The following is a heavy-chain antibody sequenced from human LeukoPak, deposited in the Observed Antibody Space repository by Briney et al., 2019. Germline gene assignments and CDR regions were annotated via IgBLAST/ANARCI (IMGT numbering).Heavy chain of an antibody. D-gene: IGHD7-27*01. J-gene: IGHJ5*02. V-gene: IGHV4-59*11. CDR3: ARAALTGVDP. Sequence: SETLSLTCTVSGGSISSHYWSWIRQPPGKGLVWIGYIYYSGSSNYNPSLKSRVTISVDSSKNQFSLKLSSVTAADTAVYYCARAALTGVDPWGQGTLVTVSS. CDR2: IYYSGSS. CDR1: GGSISSHY.